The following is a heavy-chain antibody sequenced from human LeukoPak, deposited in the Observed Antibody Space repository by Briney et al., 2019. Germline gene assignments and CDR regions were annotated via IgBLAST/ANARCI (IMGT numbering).Heavy chain of an antibody. CDR3: AKIEGKYQLANIPDS. Sequence: GGSLRLSCVASGFTFSYFGMHWVRQAPGKELEWVAFIRYDGSNEYYAESVKGRFTISRDNSKNALYPQMNSLRVEDTAAYYCAKIEGKYQLANIPDSWGQGTLVTVSS. CDR2: IRYDGSNE. V-gene: IGHV3-30*02. CDR1: GFTFSYFG. J-gene: IGHJ4*02. D-gene: IGHD2-2*01.